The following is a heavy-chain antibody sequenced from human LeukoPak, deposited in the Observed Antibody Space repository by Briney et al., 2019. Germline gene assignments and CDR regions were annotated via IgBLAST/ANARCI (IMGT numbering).Heavy chain of an antibody. CDR1: GFTFSSYA. V-gene: IGHV3-23*01. CDR2: ITGSGGST. D-gene: IGHD3-22*01. J-gene: IGHJ4*02. Sequence: PGGSLRLSCAASGFTFSSYAMSWVRQAPGKGLEWVSAITGSGGSTFYADSVKGRFTISRDNSKNTLYLQMNSLRAEDAAVYYCAKKGEDSSGYYYYFDYWGQGTLVTVSS. CDR3: AKKGEDSSGYYYYFDY.